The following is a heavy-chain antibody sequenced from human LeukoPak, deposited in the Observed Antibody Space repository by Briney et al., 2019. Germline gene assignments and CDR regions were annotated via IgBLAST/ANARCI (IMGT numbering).Heavy chain of an antibody. Sequence: SETLSLTCAVYGGSFSGYYWSWIRQPPGKGLEWVGEINHSVSTNYNPSLKSRVTISVDTSKNQFSLKLSSVTAADTAVYYCARGHGEEDIVVVVAATLNYYYYGMDVWGQGTTVTVSS. CDR1: GGSFSGYY. CDR3: ARGHGEEDIVVVVAATLNYYYYGMDV. V-gene: IGHV4-34*01. CDR2: INHSVST. J-gene: IGHJ6*02. D-gene: IGHD2-15*01.